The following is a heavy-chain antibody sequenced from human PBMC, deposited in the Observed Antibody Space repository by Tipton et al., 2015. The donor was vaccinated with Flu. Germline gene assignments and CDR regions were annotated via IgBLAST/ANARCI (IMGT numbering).Heavy chain of an antibody. D-gene: IGHD1-1*01. Sequence: QSGAEVKKPGASVKVSCKASGYIFTGYYLYWVRQAPGKGLEWMGWVNPNSGGTNYAQKFQGRVTMIRDTSISTAYMELSSLRSDDTAVYYCGRVWNPHTIDYWGQGTLVTVSS. J-gene: IGHJ4*02. V-gene: IGHV1-2*02. CDR2: VNPNSGGT. CDR1: GYIFTGYY. CDR3: GRVWNPHTIDY.